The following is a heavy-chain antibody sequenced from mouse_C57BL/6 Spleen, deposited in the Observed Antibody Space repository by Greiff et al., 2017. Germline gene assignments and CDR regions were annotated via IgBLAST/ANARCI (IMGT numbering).Heavy chain of an antibody. CDR2: IRSKSNNYAT. CDR1: GFSFNTYA. CDR3: VRSPNFGYFDV. V-gene: IGHV10-1*01. J-gene: IGHJ1*03. Sequence: VQLKQSGGGLVQPKGSLKLSCAASGFSFNTYAMNWVRQAPGKGLEWVARIRSKSNNYATYYADSVKDRFTISRDDSESMLYLQMNNLKTEDTAMYYCVRSPNFGYFDVWGTGTTVTVSS.